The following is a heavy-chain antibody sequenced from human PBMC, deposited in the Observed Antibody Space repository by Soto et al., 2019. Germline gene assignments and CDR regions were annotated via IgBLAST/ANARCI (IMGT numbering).Heavy chain of an antibody. D-gene: IGHD6-19*01. CDR2: ISGGGGNS. CDR1: GFNFGDYT. CDR3: AKETFGVGWTLDF. V-gene: IGHV3-23*01. J-gene: IGHJ4*02. Sequence: LLESGGGLVQPGGSRRLSCAASGFNFGDYTMTWVRQAPGKGLVWISTISGGGGNSYYADVVKGRFTITRDNSKNTLYLQMNSLKGEDTAFYFCAKETFGVGWTLDFWGQGTLVTVSS.